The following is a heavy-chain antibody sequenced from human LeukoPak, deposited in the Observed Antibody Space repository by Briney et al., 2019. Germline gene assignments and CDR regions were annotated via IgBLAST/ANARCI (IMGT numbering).Heavy chain of an antibody. J-gene: IGHJ4*02. Sequence: GGSLRLSCAASEFTFSTYSMNWVRQAPGKGLVWVSSISSSSSYIYYADSVKGRFTISRDNAKNSLYLQMNSLRAEDTAVYYCARGENNYGYYYFDYWGPGTLVTVSS. CDR2: ISSSSSYI. CDR3: ARGENNYGYYYFDY. V-gene: IGHV3-21*01. CDR1: EFTFSTYS. D-gene: IGHD5-18*01.